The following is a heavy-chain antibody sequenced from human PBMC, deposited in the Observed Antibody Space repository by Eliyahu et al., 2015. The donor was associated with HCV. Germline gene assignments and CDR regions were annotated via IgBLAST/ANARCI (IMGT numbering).Heavy chain of an antibody. V-gene: IGHV3-9*01. Sequence: EVQLVESGGGLVQPGRSLRXSCAASGFTFXXYAMHWVRQAPGKGLEWVSGISWNSGSIGYADSVKGRFTISRDNAKNSLYLQMNSLRAEDTALYYCAKGPHYYDAGKFDYWGQGTLVTVSS. CDR1: GFTFXXYA. CDR2: ISWNSGSI. D-gene: IGHD3-10*01. J-gene: IGHJ4*02. CDR3: AKGPHYYDAGKFDY.